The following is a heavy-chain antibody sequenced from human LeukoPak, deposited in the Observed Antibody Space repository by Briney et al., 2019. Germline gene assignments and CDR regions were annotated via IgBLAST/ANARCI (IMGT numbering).Heavy chain of an antibody. J-gene: IGHJ4*02. CDR3: ASRIAVAGRGNYFDY. CDR2: IYTSGRT. Sequence: SQTLSLTCTVSGGSISSGSDYWSWIRQPAGKGLEWIGRIYTSGRTNYNPSLKSRVTISVDTSKNQFSLKLSSVTAADTAVYYCASRIAVAGRGNYFDYWGQGTLVTVSS. CDR1: GGSISSGSDY. D-gene: IGHD6-19*01. V-gene: IGHV4-61*02.